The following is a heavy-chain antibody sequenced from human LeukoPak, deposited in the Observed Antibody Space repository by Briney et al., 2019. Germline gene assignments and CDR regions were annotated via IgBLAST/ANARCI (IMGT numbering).Heavy chain of an antibody. J-gene: IGHJ4*02. Sequence: SETLSLTCTVSGGSISTSNYYWGWIRQPPGKGLEWIGNIFYSGSTNYNPSLKSRVTISVDTSKNQFSLKLSSVTAADTAVYYCARGRYCSGGSCYDYWGQGTLVTVSS. V-gene: IGHV4-61*05. CDR1: GGSISTSNYY. CDR3: ARGRYCSGGSCYDY. CDR2: IFYSGST. D-gene: IGHD2-15*01.